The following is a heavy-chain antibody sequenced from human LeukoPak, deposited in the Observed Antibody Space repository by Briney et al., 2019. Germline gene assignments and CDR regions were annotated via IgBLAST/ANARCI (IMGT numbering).Heavy chain of an antibody. Sequence: GESLKISCKTSGYSSTNYWIGWVRQVPGKGLEWMAIILPGDSDTRNSPSFEGRVTISADKSTSTAYLEWNSLTASDTAMYYCARRREGYNQGAFDYWGQGTLVTVSS. J-gene: IGHJ4*02. CDR3: ARRREGYNQGAFDY. D-gene: IGHD5-24*01. CDR2: ILPGDSDT. CDR1: GYSSTNYW. V-gene: IGHV5-51*01.